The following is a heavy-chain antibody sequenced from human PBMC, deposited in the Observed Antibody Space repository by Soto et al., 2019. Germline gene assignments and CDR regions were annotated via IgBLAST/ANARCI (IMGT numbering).Heavy chain of an antibody. J-gene: IGHJ6*03. CDR3: ARHEELELDYYYYHMDV. V-gene: IGHV4-59*08. D-gene: IGHD1-7*01. CDR2: IYYSWST. Sequence: SETLSLTCTVSGGSISSYYWSWIRQPPGKGLEWIGYIYYSWSTDYNPSLKSRVTISVDTAKNQFALKLSSVTAAATAVYYCARHEELELDYYYYHMDVWGKGTTVTVSS. CDR1: GGSISSYY.